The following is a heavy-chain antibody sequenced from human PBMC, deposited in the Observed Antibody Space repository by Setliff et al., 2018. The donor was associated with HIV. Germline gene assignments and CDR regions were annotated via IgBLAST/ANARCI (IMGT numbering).Heavy chain of an antibody. D-gene: IGHD3-22*01. Sequence: SETLSLTCTVSGGSISSSSYYWGWIRQPPGKGLEWIGNIYYSGSTYYNPSLKSRVTISVDTSENQFSLRLNSVTAADTAMYYCARYRYYYDSSGYGRWFDPWGQGTLVTASS. CDR1: GGSISSSSYY. CDR3: ARYRYYYDSSGYGRWFDP. CDR2: IYYSGST. V-gene: IGHV4-39*01. J-gene: IGHJ5*02.